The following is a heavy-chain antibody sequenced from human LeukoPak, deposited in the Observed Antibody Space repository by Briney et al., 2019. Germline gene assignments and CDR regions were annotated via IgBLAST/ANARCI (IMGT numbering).Heavy chain of an antibody. Sequence: SVTVSCKASGGTFSSYAISWVRQAPGQGLEWMGGIVPIFGSANYAQKFQGRVTITADESTTTAYMELTGLRSEDTAVYYCAKDEGVANRWFDPWGQGTLVTVSS. J-gene: IGHJ5*02. CDR2: IVPIFGSA. V-gene: IGHV1-69*01. CDR3: AKDEGVANRWFDP. D-gene: IGHD5-12*01. CDR1: GGTFSSYA.